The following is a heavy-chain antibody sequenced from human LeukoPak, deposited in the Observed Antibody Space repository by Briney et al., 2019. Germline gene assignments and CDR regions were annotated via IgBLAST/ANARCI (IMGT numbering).Heavy chain of an antibody. Sequence: GGSLRLSCAASGFTFSSFGMHWVRQAPGKGLEWVADIWFDGKNEHFADSVKGRFTISRDNSKNTMYLQINSLRAEDTAVYYCARGVDYYENSGTIDYWGQGTLVTVSS. CDR1: GFTFSSFG. CDR2: IWFDGKNE. D-gene: IGHD3-22*01. J-gene: IGHJ4*02. V-gene: IGHV3-33*01. CDR3: ARGVDYYENSGTIDY.